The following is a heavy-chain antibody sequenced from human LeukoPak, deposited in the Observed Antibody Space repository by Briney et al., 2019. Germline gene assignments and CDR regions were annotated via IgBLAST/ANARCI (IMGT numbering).Heavy chain of an antibody. CDR2: ISGSGGST. CDR1: GFTFSTYA. D-gene: IGHD1-26*01. J-gene: IGHJ4*02. V-gene: IGHV3-23*01. Sequence: GGSLRLSCAASGFTFSTYAMSWVRQAPGKGLEWVSAISGSGGSTYYADSVKGRFTISRDSSKNTLCLQMNSLRAEDTAVYYCALSGSYLSISVGYYFHYWGQGTLVTVSS. CDR3: ALSGSYLSISVGYYFHY.